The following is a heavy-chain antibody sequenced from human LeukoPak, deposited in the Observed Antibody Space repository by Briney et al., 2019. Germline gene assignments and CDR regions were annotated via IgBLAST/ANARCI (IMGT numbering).Heavy chain of an antibody. Sequence: ASVNVSCKASGYTFTGYYMHWVRQAPGKGLEWMGGFYPEDGETIYAQKFQGRVTMTEDTSTDTAYMELSSLSSEDTTLYYCATRYSYRYYFDCWGQGTLVTVSS. V-gene: IGHV1-24*01. CDR3: ATRYSYRYYFDC. J-gene: IGHJ4*02. CDR1: GYTFTGYY. CDR2: FYPEDGET. D-gene: IGHD6-13*01.